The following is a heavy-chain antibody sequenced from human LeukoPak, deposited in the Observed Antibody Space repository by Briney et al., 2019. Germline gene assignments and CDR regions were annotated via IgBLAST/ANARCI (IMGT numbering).Heavy chain of an antibody. J-gene: IGHJ4*02. CDR1: GFTFNNYG. Sequence: GGSLRLSCAASGFTFNNYGMHWVRQAPGKGLEWVAFIRYNGNNQYYADSVKGRFTISRDTSKNMVFLQMNSLRVEDTAVYYCARGIDYWGRGTLVTVSS. CDR3: ARGIDY. V-gene: IGHV3-30*02. CDR2: IRYNGNNQ.